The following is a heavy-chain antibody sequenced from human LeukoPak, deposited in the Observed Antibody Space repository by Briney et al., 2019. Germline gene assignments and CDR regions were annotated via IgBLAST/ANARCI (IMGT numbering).Heavy chain of an antibody. D-gene: IGHD3-16*01. CDR1: GFTVSNNF. Sequence: GRSLRLSCAASGFTVSNNFMAWVRQAPGKGLEWVSLIHHDGATYYADSLKGRFTISRDNSKNTLYLQMNSLRPEDTAVYYCAGETRWGPESHWGQGTLVTVSS. J-gene: IGHJ4*02. V-gene: IGHV3-66*01. CDR2: IHHDGAT. CDR3: AGETRWGPESH.